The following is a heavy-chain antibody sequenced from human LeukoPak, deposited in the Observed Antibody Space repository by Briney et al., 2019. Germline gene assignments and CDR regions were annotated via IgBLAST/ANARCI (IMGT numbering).Heavy chain of an antibody. V-gene: IGHV3-66*01. Sequence: GGSLRLSCAASGFTVSNNYMRWVRQAPGEGLEWVSLIYSGGSTYYADSVKGRFTISRDNSKHTLYFQLNSLRAEDTAVYYCARDGITIFGVYYYGMDVWGQGTTVIVSS. CDR2: IYSGGST. CDR3: ARDGITIFGVYYYGMDV. D-gene: IGHD3-3*01. J-gene: IGHJ6*02. CDR1: GFTVSNNY.